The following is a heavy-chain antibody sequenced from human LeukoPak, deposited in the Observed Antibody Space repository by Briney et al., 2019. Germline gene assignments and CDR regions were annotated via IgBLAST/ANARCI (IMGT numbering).Heavy chain of an antibody. Sequence: PSQTLSLTCTVSGGSISSGSYYWSWIRQPAGKGLEWIGRIYTSGSTNYNPSLKSRVTISVDTSKNQFSLKLSSVTAADTAVYYCAREVSGVAVAGIPNDCWGQGTLVTVSS. CDR1: GGSISSGSYY. CDR2: IYTSGST. V-gene: IGHV4-61*02. D-gene: IGHD6-19*01. CDR3: AREVSGVAVAGIPNDC. J-gene: IGHJ4*02.